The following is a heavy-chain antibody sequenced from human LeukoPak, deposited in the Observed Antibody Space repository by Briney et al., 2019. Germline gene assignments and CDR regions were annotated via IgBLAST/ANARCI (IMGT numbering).Heavy chain of an antibody. V-gene: IGHV3-30*04. J-gene: IGHJ4*02. CDR3: GGLRYFDPNPLNY. CDR1: GFTFSSYA. CDR2: ISYDGSNK. Sequence: PGRSLRLSCAASGFTFSSYAMHWVRQAPGKGLEWVAVISYDGSNKYYADSVKGRFTISRDNSKNTLYLQMNSLRAEDTAVYYCGGLRYFDPNPLNYWGQGTLVTVSS. D-gene: IGHD3-9*01.